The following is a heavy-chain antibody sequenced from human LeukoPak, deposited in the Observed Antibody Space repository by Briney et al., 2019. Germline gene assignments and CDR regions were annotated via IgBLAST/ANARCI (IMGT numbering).Heavy chain of an antibody. J-gene: IGHJ6*02. Sequence: ASVKVSCKASGYTFTGYYMHWVRQAPGQGLEWMGWINPNSGGTNYAQKFQGRVTMTRDTSISTAYMELSRLRSDDTAVYYCARDLPYSGSYGMDVWGQGTTVTVSS. V-gene: IGHV1-2*02. CDR2: INPNSGGT. D-gene: IGHD1-26*01. CDR3: ARDLPYSGSYGMDV. CDR1: GYTFTGYY.